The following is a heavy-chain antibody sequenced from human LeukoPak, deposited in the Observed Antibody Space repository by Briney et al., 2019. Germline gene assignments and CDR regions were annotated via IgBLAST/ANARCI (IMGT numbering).Heavy chain of an antibody. J-gene: IGHJ5*02. Sequence: PSETLSLTCTVSGYSISSGYYWGWIRQPPGKGLEWIGSIYHSGSTYYNPSLKSRVTISVDTSKNQFSLKLSSVTAADTAVYYCARDTVGYCTNGVCHNWFDPWGQGTLVTVSS. V-gene: IGHV4-38-2*02. CDR1: GYSISSGYY. CDR2: IYHSGST. D-gene: IGHD2-8*01. CDR3: ARDTVGYCTNGVCHNWFDP.